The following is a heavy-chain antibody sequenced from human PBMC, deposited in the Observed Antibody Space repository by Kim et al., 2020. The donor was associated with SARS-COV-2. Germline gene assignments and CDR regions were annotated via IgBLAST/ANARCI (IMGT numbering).Heavy chain of an antibody. J-gene: IGHJ4*02. Sequence: FQGRVTITADESTSTAYMELSSLRSEDTAVYYCARLYCSSTSCYESSLDYWGQGTLVTVSS. CDR3: ARLYCSSTSCYESSLDY. V-gene: IGHV1-69*01. D-gene: IGHD2-2*01.